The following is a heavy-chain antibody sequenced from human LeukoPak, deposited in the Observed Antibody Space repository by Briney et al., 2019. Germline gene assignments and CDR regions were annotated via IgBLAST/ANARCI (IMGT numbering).Heavy chain of an antibody. CDR1: GGSISSSSYY. CDR2: IYYSGST. Sequence: PSETLSLTCTVSGGSISSSSYYWGWIRQPPGKGLEWIGSIYYSGSTYYNPSLKSRVTISVDTSKNQFSLKLSPVTAADTAVYYCAARLDYYDSSGYPPWGQGTLVTVSS. CDR3: AARLDYYDSSGYPP. V-gene: IGHV4-39*01. J-gene: IGHJ5*02. D-gene: IGHD3-22*01.